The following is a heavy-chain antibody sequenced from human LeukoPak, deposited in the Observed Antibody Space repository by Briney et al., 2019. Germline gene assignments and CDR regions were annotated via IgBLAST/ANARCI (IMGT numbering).Heavy chain of an antibody. V-gene: IGHV4-30-4*01. J-gene: IGHJ5*02. CDR2: IYYSGST. CDR3: ARDLDYGNWFDP. CDR1: GGSISSGDYY. D-gene: IGHD4-17*01. Sequence: SETLSLTCTVSGGSISSGDYYWSWIRQPPGKGLEWIGYIYYSGSTYYNPSLKSRVTISVGTSKNQFSLKLSSVTAADTAVYYCARDLDYGNWFDPWGRGTLVTVAS.